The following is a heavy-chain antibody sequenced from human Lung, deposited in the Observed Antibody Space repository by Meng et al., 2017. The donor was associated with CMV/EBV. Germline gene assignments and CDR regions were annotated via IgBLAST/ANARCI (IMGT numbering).Heavy chain of an antibody. J-gene: IGHJ4*02. D-gene: IGHD2-21*02. CDR3: AKGALWVVTGGYFDC. V-gene: IGHV3-9*01. Sequence: GGSLRLSCAASRFTFGEHAMHWVRQAPGKGLEWVSGISSNSANIAYADSVKGRFTISRDNAENSLYLEMNSLRSEDTALYYCAKGALWVVTGGYFDCGGPGTXVTVSS. CDR2: ISSNSANI. CDR1: RFTFGEHA.